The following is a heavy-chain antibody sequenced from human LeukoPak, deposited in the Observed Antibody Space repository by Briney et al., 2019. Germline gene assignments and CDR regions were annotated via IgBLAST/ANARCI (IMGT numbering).Heavy chain of an antibody. Sequence: SETLSLTCAVYGGSFSGYYWGWIRQPPGKGLEWIGTISYSGNTYYNSSLRSRVTMSVDTSKNQFSLKLRSVTAADTAVYYCARRTAAAGHDYWGQGTLVTVSS. CDR3: ARRTAAAGHDY. CDR1: GGSFSGYY. V-gene: IGHV4-34*01. CDR2: ISYSGNT. D-gene: IGHD6-13*01. J-gene: IGHJ4*02.